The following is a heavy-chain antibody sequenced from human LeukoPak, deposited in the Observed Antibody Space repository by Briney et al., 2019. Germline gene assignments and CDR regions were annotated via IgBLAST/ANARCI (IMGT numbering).Heavy chain of an antibody. V-gene: IGHV3-23*01. CDR1: GFTFSSYA. J-gene: IGHJ4*02. D-gene: IGHD6-13*01. CDR2: ISGSGVST. Sequence: PGGSLRLSCAASGFTFSSYAMTWVRQAPEKGLEWVSGISGSGVSTYYADSVKGRFTISRDNAKNSLYLQMNSLRAEDTAVYYCARDLRVYFDYWGQGTLVTVSS. CDR3: ARDLRVYFDY.